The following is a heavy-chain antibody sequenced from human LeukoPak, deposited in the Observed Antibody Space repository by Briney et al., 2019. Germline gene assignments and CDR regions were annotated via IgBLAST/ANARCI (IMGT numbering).Heavy chain of an antibody. Sequence: GGSLRLSCAASGFTFSSYWMSWVRQAPGKGLEWVANIKQDGSEKYYVDSVKGRFTISRDNAKNSLYLQMNSLRAEDTAVYYCAGDPSGYSSGPSPDYFDYWGQGTLVTVSS. V-gene: IGHV3-7*01. J-gene: IGHJ4*02. D-gene: IGHD6-19*01. CDR1: GFTFSSYW. CDR3: AGDPSGYSSGPSPDYFDY. CDR2: IKQDGSEK.